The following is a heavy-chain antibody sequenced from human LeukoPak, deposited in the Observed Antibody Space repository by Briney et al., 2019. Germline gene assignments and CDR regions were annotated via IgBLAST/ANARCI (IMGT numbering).Heavy chain of an antibody. J-gene: IGHJ4*02. CDR2: IRSSGSGI. CDR1: GFTFSDYS. CDR3: ARDLNWGFDY. D-gene: IGHD7-27*01. Sequence: GGSLRLSCAASGFTFSDYSMNWVCQAPGKGLEWVSNIRSSGSGIYYADSVKGRFTISRDNAKHSLYLQMNSLRAEDTAFYYCARDLNWGFDYWGQGALVTVSS. V-gene: IGHV3-48*04.